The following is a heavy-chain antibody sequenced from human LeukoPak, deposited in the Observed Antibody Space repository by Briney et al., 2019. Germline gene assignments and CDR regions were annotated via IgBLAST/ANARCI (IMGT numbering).Heavy chain of an antibody. CDR3: ARMTTVTTSHGDV. Sequence: GASVKVSCKASGGTFSSYAISWVRQAPGQGLEWMGRVIPILGIANYAQKFQGRVTITADKSTSTAYMELSSLRSEDTAVYYCARMTTVTTSHGDVWGQGTTVIVSS. CDR2: VIPILGIA. CDR1: GGTFSSYA. J-gene: IGHJ6*02. V-gene: IGHV1-69*04. D-gene: IGHD4-17*01.